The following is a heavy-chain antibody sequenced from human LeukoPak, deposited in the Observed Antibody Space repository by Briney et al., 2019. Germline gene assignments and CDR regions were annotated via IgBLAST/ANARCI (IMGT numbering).Heavy chain of an antibody. J-gene: IGHJ6*02. D-gene: IGHD2-21*02. Sequence: SETLSLTCTVSGGSISSSTYCWNWIRQPAGKGLEWIGRIYTSGITNYNSSLKSRVTISLDTSKNQFSLKLSSVTAADTAVYYCARHWLCGGDCYPLGGWSLYGMDVWGQGTTVTVSS. CDR3: ARHWLCGGDCYPLGGWSLYGMDV. CDR1: GGSISSSTYC. CDR2: IYTSGIT. V-gene: IGHV4-61*02.